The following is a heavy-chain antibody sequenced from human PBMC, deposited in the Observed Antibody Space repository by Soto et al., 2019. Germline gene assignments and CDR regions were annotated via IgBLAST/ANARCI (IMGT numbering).Heavy chain of an antibody. D-gene: IGHD3-10*01. CDR1: GGSISSGGYY. CDR2: IYYSGST. V-gene: IGHV4-31*03. CDR3: AREVYYYGSGSYYIANYYFDY. J-gene: IGHJ4*02. Sequence: SETLSLTCTVSGGSISSGGYYWSWIRQHPGKGLEWIGYIYYSGSTYYNPSLKSRVTISVDTSKNQFSLKLSSVTAADTAVYYCAREVYYYGSGSYYIANYYFDYWGQGTLVTVSS.